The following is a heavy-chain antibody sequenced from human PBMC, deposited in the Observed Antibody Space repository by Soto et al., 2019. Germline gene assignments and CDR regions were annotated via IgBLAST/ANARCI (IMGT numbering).Heavy chain of an antibody. V-gene: IGHV3-21*01. CDR1: GFTFSSYS. CDR2: ISSSSSYI. CDR3: ARDENSGIANDY. D-gene: IGHD6-13*01. J-gene: IGHJ4*02. Sequence: GGSLRLSCAASGFTFSSYSMNWVRQAPGKGLEWVSSISSSSSYIYYADSVKGRFTISRDNAKNSLYLQMNSLRAEDTAVYYCARDENSGIANDYWGQGTLVTVSS.